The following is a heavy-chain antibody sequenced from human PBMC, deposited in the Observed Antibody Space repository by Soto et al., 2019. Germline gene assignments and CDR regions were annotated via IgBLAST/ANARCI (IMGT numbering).Heavy chain of an antibody. J-gene: IGHJ6*02. CDR1: GGSISSGGYY. D-gene: IGHD3-3*01. V-gene: IGHV4-31*03. CDR3: ARTIFGVVNFPYYYYGMDV. CDR2: IYYSGST. Sequence: PSETLSLTCTVSGGSISSGGYYWSWIRQHPGKGLEWIGYIYYSGSTYYNPSLKSRVTISVDTSKNQFSLKLSSVTAADTAVYYCARTIFGVVNFPYYYYGMDVWGQGTTVTVSS.